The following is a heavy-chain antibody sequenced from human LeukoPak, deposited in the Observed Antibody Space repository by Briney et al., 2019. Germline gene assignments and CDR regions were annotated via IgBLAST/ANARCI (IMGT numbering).Heavy chain of an antibody. D-gene: IGHD2-15*01. CDR3: ARHLYFFDVGGHVFDL. V-gene: IGHV4-39*01. CDR1: GGSITTSDHY. J-gene: IGHJ3*01. Sequence: SETLSLTCSVSGGSITTSDHYWGWIRRPPGKRLEWIASIYHTGTTSYNPSLKSRISISVDQSNNQLSLRLRSVTAADTAVYFCARHLYFFDVGGHVFDLWGQGTVVTVSS. CDR2: IYHTGTT.